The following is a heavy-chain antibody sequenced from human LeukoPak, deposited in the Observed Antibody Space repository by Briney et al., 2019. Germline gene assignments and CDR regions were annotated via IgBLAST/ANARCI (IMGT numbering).Heavy chain of an antibody. D-gene: IGHD4-17*01. V-gene: IGHV4-30-2*01. CDR1: GGSISSGGYS. CDR2: IYHSGST. CDR3: ASSYGDYALG. J-gene: IGHJ4*02. Sequence: PSQTLSLTCAVSGGSISSGGYSWSWIRQPPGKGLEWIGYIYHSGSTYYNPSLKSRVTISVDRSKNQFSLKLSSETAADTAVYYCASSYGDYALGWGQGTLVTVSS.